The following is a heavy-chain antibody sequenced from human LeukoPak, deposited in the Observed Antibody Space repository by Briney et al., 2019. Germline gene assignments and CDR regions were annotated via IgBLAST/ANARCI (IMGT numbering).Heavy chain of an antibody. Sequence: GGSLRLSCAASGFTFSSYNMYWVRQAPGQGLEWVSSLSGGSDHIYYADPVKGRFTISRDNAKNSLYLQMNSLRAKDTAVYYCARIGSGWYWDYWGQGTLVTVSS. CDR3: ARIGSGWYWDY. D-gene: IGHD6-19*01. CDR1: GFTFSSYN. J-gene: IGHJ4*02. V-gene: IGHV3-21*01. CDR2: LSGGSDHI.